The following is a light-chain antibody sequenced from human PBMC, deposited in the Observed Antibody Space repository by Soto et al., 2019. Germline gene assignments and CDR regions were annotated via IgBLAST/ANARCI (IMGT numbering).Light chain of an antibody. CDR2: DAA. CDR1: QGIRSY. V-gene: IGKV1-9*01. Sequence: IQLTQSPSFLSASVGDRVTITCRASQGIRSYLAWYQQKPGKVPNLLIYDAATLQSGVPSRFSGSGSGTEFTLTSSSLQPEDFATYYCQQLSLYPLTFGGGNKVEIK. J-gene: IGKJ4*01. CDR3: QQLSLYPLT.